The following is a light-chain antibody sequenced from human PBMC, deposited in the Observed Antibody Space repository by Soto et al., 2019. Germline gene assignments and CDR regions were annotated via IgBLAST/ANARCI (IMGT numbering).Light chain of an antibody. J-gene: IGKJ1*01. V-gene: IGKV3-20*01. CDR1: QHGSSTY. Sequence: IVLTQSSGTPPSSSGGRTTTSCSGTQHGSSTYLAWYQQKPGQAPRLLIYGASSRASGIPDRISGSGSETDFTLTISRLEPEDSAVYYCQHYGSSPRTFGPGTKVDIK. CDR3: QHYGSSPRT. CDR2: GAS.